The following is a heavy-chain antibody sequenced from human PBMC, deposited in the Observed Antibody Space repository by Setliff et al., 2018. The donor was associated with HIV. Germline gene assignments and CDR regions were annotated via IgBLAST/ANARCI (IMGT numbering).Heavy chain of an antibody. CDR3: ATEGAGGSYQRASALDV. Sequence: SVKVSCKSSGGTLSSYITTWVRQAPGQGLEWIGGIIPFLDTTNYGHAFRDRVTITAEESTGTAYMELSNLRSEDTAVYYCATEGAGGSYQRASALDVWGQGTMVTVSS. CDR2: IIPFLDTT. CDR1: GGTLSSYI. V-gene: IGHV1-69*13. J-gene: IGHJ3*01. D-gene: IGHD1-26*01.